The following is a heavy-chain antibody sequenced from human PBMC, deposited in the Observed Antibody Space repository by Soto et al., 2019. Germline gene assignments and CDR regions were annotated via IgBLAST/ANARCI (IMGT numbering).Heavy chain of an antibody. Sequence: PGGSLILSCAGSGFTFSEYYKSGIRQAPGKGLEWVSYISSSGSTIYYADSVKGRFTISRDNAKNSLYLQMNSLRAEDTAVYYCARILIVLSIHYPPYSMHVPDTGPTLTVSS. V-gene: IGHV3-11*01. CDR1: GFTFSEYY. D-gene: IGHD3-9*01. CDR2: ISSSGSTI. CDR3: ARILIVLSIHYPPYSMHV. J-gene: IGHJ6*03.